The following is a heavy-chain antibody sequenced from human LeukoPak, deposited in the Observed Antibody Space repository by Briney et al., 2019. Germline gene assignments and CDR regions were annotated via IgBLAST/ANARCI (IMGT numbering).Heavy chain of an antibody. CDR3: ARVRAGRDFWSGYYHYYYYGMDV. J-gene: IGHJ6*02. D-gene: IGHD3-3*01. V-gene: IGHV1-8*01. CDR1: GYTFTSYD. Sequence: ASVKVSCKASGYTFTSYDINWVRQATGQGLEWMGWMSPNSGNTGYAQKFQGRVTMTRNTSISTAYMELSSLRSEDTAVYYCARVRAGRDFWSGYYHYYYYGMDVWGQGTTVTVSS. CDR2: MSPNSGNT.